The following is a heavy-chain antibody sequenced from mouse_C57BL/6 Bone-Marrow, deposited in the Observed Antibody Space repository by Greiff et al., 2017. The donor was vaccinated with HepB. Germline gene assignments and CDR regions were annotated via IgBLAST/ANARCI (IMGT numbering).Heavy chain of an antibody. CDR1: GFTFSDYY. Sequence: EVKLMDSGGGLVQPGGSLKLSCAASGFTFSDYYMYWVRQTPEKRLEWVAYISNGGGSTYYPDTVKGRFTISRDNAKNTLYLQMSRLKSEDTAMYYCARRGLLYFDYWGQGTTLTVSS. V-gene: IGHV5-12*01. CDR2: ISNGGGST. CDR3: ARRGLLYFDY. J-gene: IGHJ2*01. D-gene: IGHD2-10*01.